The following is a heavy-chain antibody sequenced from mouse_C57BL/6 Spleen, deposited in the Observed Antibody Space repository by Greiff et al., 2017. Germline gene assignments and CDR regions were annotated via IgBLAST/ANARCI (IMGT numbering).Heavy chain of an antibody. V-gene: IGHV3-8*01. CDR2: ISYSGST. CDR3: ARGLTGRYYYAMDY. D-gene: IGHD4-1*01. CDR1: GYSITSDY. J-gene: IGHJ4*01. Sequence: DVKLQESRPGLAKPSQTLSLTCSVTGYSITSDYWNWIRKFPGNKLEYMGYISYSGSTYYNPSLKSRNTITRDTSKNQYYLQLNSVTTEDTATYYCARGLTGRYYYAMDYWGQGTSVTVSS.